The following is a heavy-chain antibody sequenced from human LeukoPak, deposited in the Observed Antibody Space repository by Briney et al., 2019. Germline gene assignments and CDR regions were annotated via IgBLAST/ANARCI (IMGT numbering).Heavy chain of an antibody. J-gene: IGHJ4*02. Sequence: GGSLRLSCAASGFTFSSYGMHWVCQAPGKGLEWVAVISYDGSNKYYADSVKGRFTISRDNSKSTLYLQMNSLRAEDTAVYYCARGYDYYYDSSGYYYAGYWGQGALVTVSS. V-gene: IGHV3-30*03. CDR3: ARGYDYYYDSSGYYYAGY. CDR1: GFTFSSYG. D-gene: IGHD3-22*01. CDR2: ISYDGSNK.